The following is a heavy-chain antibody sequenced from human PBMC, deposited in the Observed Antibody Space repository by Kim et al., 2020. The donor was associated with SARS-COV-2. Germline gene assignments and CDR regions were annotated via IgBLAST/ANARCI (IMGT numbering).Heavy chain of an antibody. CDR2: ISGSGGST. CDR3: AKDRTNWITMIVVNTNAFDI. D-gene: IGHD3-22*01. CDR1: GFTFSSYA. Sequence: GGSLRLSCAASGFTFSSYAMSWVRQAPGKGLEWVSAISGSGGSTYYADSVKGRFTISRDNSKNTLYLQMNSLRAEDTAVYYCAKDRTNWITMIVVNTNAFDIWGQGTMVTVSS. J-gene: IGHJ3*02. V-gene: IGHV3-23*01.